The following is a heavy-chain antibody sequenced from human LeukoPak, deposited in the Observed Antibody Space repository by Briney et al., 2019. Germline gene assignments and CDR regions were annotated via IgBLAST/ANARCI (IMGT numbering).Heavy chain of an antibody. V-gene: IGHV3-74*01. Sequence: SGGSLRLSCAASGFTFSSYWMHWVRQAPGKGLVWVSRINSDGSSTSYADSVKGRFTISRDNAKNTLYLQMNSLRAEDTAVYYCARPVRSHPGIAAAGFGYWGQGTLVTVSS. D-gene: IGHD6-13*01. CDR1: GFTFSSYW. CDR3: ARPVRSHPGIAAAGFGY. J-gene: IGHJ4*02. CDR2: INSDGSST.